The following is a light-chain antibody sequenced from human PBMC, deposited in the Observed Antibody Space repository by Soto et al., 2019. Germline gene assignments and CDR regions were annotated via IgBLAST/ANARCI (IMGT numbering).Light chain of an antibody. Sequence: DVVMTQSPLSLPVSLGQPASISCRSSQSLVYSDGNTYLSWFQQRPGQSPRRLISKVSNRDSGVPDRFSGSGSGTDFTLKISRVEAEDVGVYYCMQGTHSLSFGGGTKVEIK. CDR3: MQGTHSLS. V-gene: IGKV2-30*01. CDR2: KVS. CDR1: QSLVYSDGNTY. J-gene: IGKJ4*01.